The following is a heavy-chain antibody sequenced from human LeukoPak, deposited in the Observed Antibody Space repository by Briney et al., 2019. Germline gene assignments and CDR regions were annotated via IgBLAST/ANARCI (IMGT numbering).Heavy chain of an antibody. CDR1: GGSISSSSYY. J-gene: IGHJ4*02. D-gene: IGHD6-19*01. CDR3: ARRLGSSSGWDFDY. CDR2: IYYTGST. Sequence: SETLSLTCTVSGGSISSSSYYWGWIRQPPGKGLEWIGSIYYTGSTYYNPSLKSRVTISVDTSKNQFSLKLSSVTAADTAVYYCARRLGSSSGWDFDYWGQGTLVTVSS. V-gene: IGHV4-39*01.